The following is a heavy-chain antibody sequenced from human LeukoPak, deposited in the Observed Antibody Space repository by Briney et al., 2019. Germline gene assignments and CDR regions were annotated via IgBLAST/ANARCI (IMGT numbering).Heavy chain of an antibody. CDR2: INPSGGST. CDR3: ARNSGYCSGGSCPPQPYYFDY. Sequence: GASAKVSCKASGYTFTSYYMHWVRQAPGQGLEWMGIINPSGGSTSYAQKFQGRVTMTRDMSTSTVYMELSSLRSEDTAVYYCARNSGYCSGGSCPPQPYYFDYWGQGTLVTVSS. V-gene: IGHV1-46*01. D-gene: IGHD2-15*01. J-gene: IGHJ4*02. CDR1: GYTFTSYY.